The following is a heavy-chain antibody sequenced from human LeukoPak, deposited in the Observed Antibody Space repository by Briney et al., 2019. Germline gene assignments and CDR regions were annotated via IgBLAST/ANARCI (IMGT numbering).Heavy chain of an antibody. CDR3: ASVHVDTAMVYFDY. V-gene: IGHV4-4*07. Sequence: PSETLSLTCTVSGGSISSYYWSWIRQPAGKGLEWIGRIYTSGSTNYNPSLKSRVTMSVDTSKNQFSLRLSSVTAADTAVYYCASVHVDTAMVYFDYWGQGTLVTVSS. J-gene: IGHJ4*02. CDR2: IYTSGST. D-gene: IGHD5-18*01. CDR1: GGSISSYY.